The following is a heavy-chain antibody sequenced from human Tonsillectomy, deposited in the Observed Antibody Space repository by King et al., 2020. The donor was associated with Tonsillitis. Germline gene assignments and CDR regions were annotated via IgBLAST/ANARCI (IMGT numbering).Heavy chain of an antibody. CDR3: TTRDYATGAFDI. J-gene: IGHJ3*02. CDR2: IKSKTDGGTT. Sequence: VQLVESGGGLVKPGGSLTLSCVASGLTFSNAWMTWVRQAPGKGLEWVGRIKSKTDGGTTDYAAPVKGRFTILRDDSKNTLFLQMNSLKTEDTAVYYCTTRDYATGAFDIWGQGTMVTVSS. CDR1: GLTFSNAW. V-gene: IGHV3-15*01. D-gene: IGHD3-16*01.